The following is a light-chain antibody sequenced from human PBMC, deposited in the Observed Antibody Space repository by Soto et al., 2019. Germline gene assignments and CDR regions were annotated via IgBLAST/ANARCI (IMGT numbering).Light chain of an antibody. J-gene: IGKJ4*01. CDR1: QSVSSY. CDR2: DAS. Sequence: EIVLTQSPATLSLSPGERATLSCRASQSVSSYLAWYQQKPGQAPRLLIYDASNRATGIPARFSGSWSGTDCTLTISSLEPEDFAVYYCQQRSNWPLTLGGGTKGEIK. CDR3: QQRSNWPLT. V-gene: IGKV3-11*01.